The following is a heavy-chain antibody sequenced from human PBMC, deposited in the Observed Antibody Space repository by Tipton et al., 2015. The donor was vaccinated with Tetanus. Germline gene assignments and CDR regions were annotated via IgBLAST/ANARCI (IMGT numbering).Heavy chain of an antibody. CDR1: GFTFHDYA. CDR3: ARRSLLNYGLDV. Sequence: SLRLSCAASGFTFHDYAIHWVRHVSGKGLEWVSSISSTSSYVYYADSLKGRFTISRDNAKSSLYLQMNSLRAEDTAVYFCARRSLLNYGLDVWDQGSTVTVSS. V-gene: IGHV3-21*01. J-gene: IGHJ6*02. D-gene: IGHD2-8*01. CDR2: ISSTSSYV.